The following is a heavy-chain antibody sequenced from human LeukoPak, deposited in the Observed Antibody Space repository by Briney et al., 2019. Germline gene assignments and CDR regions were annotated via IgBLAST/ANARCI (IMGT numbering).Heavy chain of an antibody. V-gene: IGHV4-59*08. J-gene: IGHJ4*02. Sequence: SETLSLTCSVSGGSISSLYWSWIRQPPGKGLEWIGYIYYTGSTNYNPSLKSRVTMFVDMSKNQFSLRLSSVTAADTAVYYCARWADFRLTYYYDSKGYFDYWGQGTLVTVSS. D-gene: IGHD3-22*01. CDR3: ARWADFRLTYYYDSKGYFDY. CDR2: IYYTGST. CDR1: GGSISSLY.